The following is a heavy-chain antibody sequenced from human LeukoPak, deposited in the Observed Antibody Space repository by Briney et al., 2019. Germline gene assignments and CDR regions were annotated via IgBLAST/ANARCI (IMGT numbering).Heavy chain of an antibody. V-gene: IGHV4-30-4*01. CDR3: ARAPGGGTAVADC. CDR1: GGSISSGDYY. J-gene: IGHJ4*02. Sequence: SETLSLTCTVSGGSISSGDYYWSWIRQPPGKGLEWIGYIYYSGSTYYNPSLKSRVTISVGTSKNQFSLKLSSVTAADTAVYYCARAPGGGTAVADCWGQGTLVTVSS. D-gene: IGHD1-26*01. CDR2: IYYSGST.